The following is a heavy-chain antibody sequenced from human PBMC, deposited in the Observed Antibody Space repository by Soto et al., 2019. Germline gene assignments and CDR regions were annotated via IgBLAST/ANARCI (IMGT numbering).Heavy chain of an antibody. Sequence: GASVKVSCKASGYTFTSYGISWVRQAPGQGLEWMGWISAHSGNTNYAQKLQGRVTVTADTSTSTAYMELRSLRSDDTAVYYCARVRDFWSGHPFDYWGQGTLVTVS. CDR2: ISAHSGNT. CDR3: ARVRDFWSGHPFDY. D-gene: IGHD3-3*01. V-gene: IGHV1-18*01. J-gene: IGHJ4*02. CDR1: GYTFTSYG.